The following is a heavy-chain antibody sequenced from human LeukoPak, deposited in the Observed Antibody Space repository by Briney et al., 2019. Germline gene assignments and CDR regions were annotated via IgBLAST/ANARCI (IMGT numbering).Heavy chain of an antibody. J-gene: IGHJ4*02. CDR2: IYYSGST. V-gene: IGHV4-39*01. CDR1: GGSISSSSYY. Sequence: SETLSLTCTVSGGSISSSSYYWGWIRQPPGKGLEWIGSIYYSGSTYYNPSLKSRVTISVDTSKNQFSLKLSSVTAADTAVYYCARASPLGATTFGFDYWGQGTLVTVSS. CDR3: ARASPLGATTFGFDY. D-gene: IGHD1-26*01.